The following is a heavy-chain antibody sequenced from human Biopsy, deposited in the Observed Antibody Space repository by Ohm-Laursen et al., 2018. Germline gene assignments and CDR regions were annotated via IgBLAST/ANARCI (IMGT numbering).Heavy chain of an antibody. V-gene: IGHV4-38-2*02. Sequence: SDTLSLTCSVSGYSISSGYYWGWIRQPPGKGLEWLGSIYHSGSTYYNPSLKSRVTISVDTSKNQFSLKLSSVTAADTAGYYCARGQALKSFDYWGQGTLVTVSS. CDR2: IYHSGST. CDR1: GYSISSGYY. CDR3: ARGQALKSFDY. J-gene: IGHJ4*02.